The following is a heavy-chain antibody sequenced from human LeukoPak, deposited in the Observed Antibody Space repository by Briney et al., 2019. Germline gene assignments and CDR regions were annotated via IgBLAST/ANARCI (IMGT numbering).Heavy chain of an antibody. CDR2: ISAYNGNT. J-gene: IGHJ4*02. D-gene: IGHD6-19*01. CDR3: ARSSVAEGFDY. CDR1: GYTFTGYY. Sequence: ASVKVSCKASGYTFTGYYMHWVRQAPGQGLEWMGWISAYNGNTNYAQKLQGRVTMTTDTSTSTAYMELRSLRSDDTAVYYRARSSVAEGFDYWGQGTLVTVSS. V-gene: IGHV1-18*04.